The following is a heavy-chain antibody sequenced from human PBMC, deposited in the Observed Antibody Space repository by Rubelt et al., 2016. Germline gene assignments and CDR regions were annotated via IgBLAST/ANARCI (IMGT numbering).Heavy chain of an antibody. D-gene: IGHD3-10*01. Sequence: QVQLQQWGAGLLKPSETLSLTCAVYGGSFSRYYWNWIRQPPGKGLEWIGEINHSGSTSYNPSLKSRVTISVDTSKNQFSLKLGSGTAADTAVYYCARRASNSLGFDYGMDVWGQGTTVTVSS. CDR3: ARRASNSLGFDYGMDV. CDR1: GGSFSRYY. J-gene: IGHJ6*02. CDR2: INHSGST. V-gene: IGHV4-34*01.